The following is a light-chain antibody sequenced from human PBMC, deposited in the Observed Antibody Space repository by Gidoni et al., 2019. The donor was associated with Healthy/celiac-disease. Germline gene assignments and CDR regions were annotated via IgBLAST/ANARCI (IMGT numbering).Light chain of an antibody. CDR3: SSYAGSNNPVV. V-gene: IGLV2-8*01. CDR2: EVS. Sequence: QSALPQPPSASGSPGRSVTISCTGTSSDVGGYNYVSWYQQHPGKAPKLMIYEVSKRPSGVPDRFSGSKSGNTASLTVSGLQAEDEADYYCSSYAGSNNPVVFGGGTKLTVL. CDR1: SSDVGGYNY. J-gene: IGLJ2*01.